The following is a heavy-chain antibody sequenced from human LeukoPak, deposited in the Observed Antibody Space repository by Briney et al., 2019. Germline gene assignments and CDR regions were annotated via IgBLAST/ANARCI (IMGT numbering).Heavy chain of an antibody. J-gene: IGHJ4*02. D-gene: IGHD5-18*01. CDR3: AKGPYRGIAMVFFDY. CDR1: GFTFDDYA. CDR2: ISWNSGSI. Sequence: GGSLRLSCAASGFTFDDYAMHWVRQAPGKGLEWVSGISWNSGSIGYADSVKGRFTISRDNAKNSLYLQMNSLRAEDTALYYCAKGPYRGIAMVFFDYWGQGTLVTVSS. V-gene: IGHV3-9*01.